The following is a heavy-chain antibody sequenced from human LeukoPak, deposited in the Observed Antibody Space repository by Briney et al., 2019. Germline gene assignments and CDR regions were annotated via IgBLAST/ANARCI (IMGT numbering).Heavy chain of an antibody. CDR2: ISTSSNTI. V-gene: IGHV3-11*01. Sequence: AGSLRLSCAASGFTFSDHHMSWILQAPGKALEWVSYISTSSNTINYTESVKGRFTISRDNAKKSLFLQMNSLSTDDTAVYFCARDPLTLRGPESYFDSWGQGTLVSVSS. J-gene: IGHJ4*02. D-gene: IGHD3-16*01. CDR3: ARDPLTLRGPESYFDS. CDR1: GFTFSDHH.